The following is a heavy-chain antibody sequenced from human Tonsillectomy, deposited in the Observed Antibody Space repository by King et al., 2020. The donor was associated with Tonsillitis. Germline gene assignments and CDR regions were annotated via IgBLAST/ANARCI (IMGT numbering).Heavy chain of an antibody. Sequence: VQLVESGGGVVQPGRSLRLSCAASGFTFSSYGMHWVRQAPGKGLEWVAVISYDGSNKYYADSVKGRFTISRDNSKNTLYLQMNSLRAEDTAVYYCAKDRDSSGYYGYWGQGTLVTVSS. V-gene: IGHV3-30*18. CDR2: ISYDGSNK. CDR1: GFTFSSYG. D-gene: IGHD3-22*01. CDR3: AKDRDSSGYYGY. J-gene: IGHJ4*02.